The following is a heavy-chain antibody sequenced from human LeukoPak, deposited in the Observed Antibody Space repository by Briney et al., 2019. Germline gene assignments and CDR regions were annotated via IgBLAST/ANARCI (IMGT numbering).Heavy chain of an antibody. CDR2: IRYDGSNK. D-gene: IGHD3-3*01. CDR3: AKTIFGVVTPAPYNWFDP. V-gene: IGHV3-30*02. CDR1: GFTFSSYG. Sequence: GGSLRLSCAASGFTFSSYGMHWVRQAPGKGLEWVAFIRYDGSNKYYADSVKGRFTIFRDNSKNTLYLQMNSLRAEDTAVYYCAKTIFGVVTPAPYNWFDPWGQGTLVTVSS. J-gene: IGHJ5*02.